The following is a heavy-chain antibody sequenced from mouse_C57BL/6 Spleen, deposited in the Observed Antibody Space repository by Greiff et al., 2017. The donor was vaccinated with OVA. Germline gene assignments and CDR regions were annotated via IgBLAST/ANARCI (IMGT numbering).Heavy chain of an antibody. J-gene: IGHJ4*01. CDR1: GFTFTDYY. D-gene: IGHD2-2*01. V-gene: IGHV7-3*01. Sequence: EVKLVESGGGLVQPGGSLSLSCAASGFTFTDYYMSWVRQPPGKALEWLGFIRNKANGYTTEYSASVKGRFTISRDNSQSILYLQMNALRAEDSATYYCARSHGYAYAMDYWGQGTSVTVSS. CDR2: IRNKANGYTT. CDR3: ARSHGYAYAMDY.